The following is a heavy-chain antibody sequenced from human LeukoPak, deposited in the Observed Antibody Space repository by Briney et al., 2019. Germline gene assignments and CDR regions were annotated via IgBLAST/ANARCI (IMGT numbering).Heavy chain of an antibody. CDR2: ISSSGSTI. V-gene: IGHV3-11*01. CDR3: ARVDSGSWYAGGASDI. Sequence: PGGSLRLSCAASGFPVSSNYLSWIRQAPGKGLEWVSYISSSGSTIYYADSVKGRFTISRDNAKNSLYLQMNSLRAEDTAVYYCARVDSGSWYAGGASDIWGQGTMVTVSS. D-gene: IGHD6-13*01. J-gene: IGHJ3*02. CDR1: GFPVSSNY.